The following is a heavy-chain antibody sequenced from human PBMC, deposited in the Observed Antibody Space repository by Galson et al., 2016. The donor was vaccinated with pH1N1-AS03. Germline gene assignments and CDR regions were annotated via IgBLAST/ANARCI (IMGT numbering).Heavy chain of an antibody. CDR2: VVTSGDT. D-gene: IGHD5/OR15-5a*01. J-gene: IGHJ4*02. CDR1: GFRLTSIA. V-gene: IGHV3-23*01. CDR3: AKDRVYDDSQWVLDY. Sequence: SLRLSCAASGFRLTSIAMTWVRQAPGKGLEWVSGVVTSGDTYFADSVKGRFSISRDDSKNTMYLQMDSLGVEDTAIYYCAKDRVYDDSQWVLDYWGQGNPVTVSS.